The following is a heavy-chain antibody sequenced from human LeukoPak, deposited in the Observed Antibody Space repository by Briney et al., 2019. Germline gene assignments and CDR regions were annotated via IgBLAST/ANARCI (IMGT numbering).Heavy chain of an antibody. CDR3: ARHVAGLFDY. D-gene: IGHD2-15*01. V-gene: IGHV4-39*01. Sequence: SETLSLTCTVSGGSISSTTYYCGWIRQPPGKGPDWIGNIYYSGSTYYNPSLKSRVTISVDTSKNQFSLKLSSVTAADTAVYYCARHVAGLFDYWGQGTRVTVSS. CDR2: IYYSGST. J-gene: IGHJ4*02. CDR1: GGSISSTTYY.